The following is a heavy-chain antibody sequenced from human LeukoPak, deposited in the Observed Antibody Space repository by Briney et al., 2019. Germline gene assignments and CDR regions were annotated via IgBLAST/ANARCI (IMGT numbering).Heavy chain of an antibody. CDR1: GYTFRSYW. CDR3: ARTSFGNDYYYYMDV. CDR2: IYPGDSDT. V-gene: IGHV5-51*01. Sequence: GESLKISCKGSGYTFRSYWIAWVRQMPGKGLEWMGIIYPGDSDTRYSPSFQGQVTISADKSISTAYLQWSSLKASDTAMYYCARTSFGNDYYYYMDVWGKGTTVTVSS. J-gene: IGHJ6*03. D-gene: IGHD4-23*01.